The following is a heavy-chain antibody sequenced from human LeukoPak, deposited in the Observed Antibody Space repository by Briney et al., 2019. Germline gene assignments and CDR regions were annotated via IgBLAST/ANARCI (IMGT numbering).Heavy chain of an antibody. D-gene: IGHD3-3*01. V-gene: IGHV3-23*01. CDR3: AKDSYDFWSGYYYYYYGMDV. Sequence: GGSLRLSRAASGFTFSSYAMSWVRQAPGKGLEWVSAISGSGGSTYYADSVKGRFTISRDNSKNTLYLQMNSLRAEDTAVYYCAKDSYDFWSGYYYYYYGMDVWGQGTTVTVSS. CDR1: GFTFSSYA. CDR2: ISGSGGST. J-gene: IGHJ6*02.